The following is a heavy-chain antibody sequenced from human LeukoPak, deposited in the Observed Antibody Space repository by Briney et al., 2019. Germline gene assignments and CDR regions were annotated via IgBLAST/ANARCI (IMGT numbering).Heavy chain of an antibody. J-gene: IGHJ4*02. Sequence: PGGSLRRSCAASGFTFSNAWMNWVRQAPGKGLEWVGRIKSKTDGGTTDYAAPVKGRFTISRDDSKNTLYLQMNSLKTEDTAVYYCTTDRGSGYSGSYYFDFWGQGTLVTVSS. V-gene: IGHV3-15*01. CDR1: GFTFSNAW. D-gene: IGHD1-26*01. CDR3: TTDRGSGYSGSYYFDF. CDR2: IKSKTDGGTT.